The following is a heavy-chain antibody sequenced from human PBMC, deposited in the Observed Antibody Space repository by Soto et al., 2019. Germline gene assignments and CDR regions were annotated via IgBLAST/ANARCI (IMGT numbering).Heavy chain of an antibody. D-gene: IGHD2-8*01. V-gene: IGHV3-53*01. J-gene: IGHJ4*02. CDR3: ARVMGMLDYFDY. CDR1: GFTVSDNY. Sequence: EVQLVESGGGLIRPGGSLRLSCAASGFTVSDNYMSWVRQAPGRGLELVSLIYSGGTTYYADSVRGRFTISRDNSKNTLFLQMNSLGAEDTAVYYCARVMGMLDYFDYWGQGTMVTVSS. CDR2: IYSGGTT.